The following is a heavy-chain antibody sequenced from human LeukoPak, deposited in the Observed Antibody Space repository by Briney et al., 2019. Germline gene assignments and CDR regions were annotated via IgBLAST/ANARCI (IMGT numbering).Heavy chain of an antibody. V-gene: IGHV4-4*08. J-gene: IGHJ4*02. CDR3: ARAIYGDFYFDY. CDR2: IYSTGSA. Sequence: SETLSLTCTVSGGSISSYYWSWIRQPPGKGLEWIGYIYSTGSASYNPSLNSRVTMSLDTSKNQFSLKLTSVTAADTAVYYCARAIYGDFYFDYWGQGTLATVSS. D-gene: IGHD4-17*01. CDR1: GGSISSYY.